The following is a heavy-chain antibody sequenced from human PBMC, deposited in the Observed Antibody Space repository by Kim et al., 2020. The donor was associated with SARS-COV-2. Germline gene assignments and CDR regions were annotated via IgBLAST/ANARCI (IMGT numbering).Heavy chain of an antibody. CDR2: IYYSGST. J-gene: IGHJ4*02. V-gene: IGHV4-39*07. Sequence: SETLSLTCTVSGGSISSSSYYWGWIRQPPGKGLEWIGSIYYSGSTYYNPSLKSRVTISVDTSKNQFSLKLSSVTAADTAVYYCARDRGRYFDWLSQYYFDYWGQGTLVTVSS. D-gene: IGHD3-9*01. CDR3: ARDRGRYFDWLSQYYFDY. CDR1: GGSISSSSYY.